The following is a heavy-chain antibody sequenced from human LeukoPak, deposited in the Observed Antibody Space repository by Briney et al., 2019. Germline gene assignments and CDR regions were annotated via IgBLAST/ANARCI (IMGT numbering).Heavy chain of an antibody. D-gene: IGHD3-22*01. CDR3: ARAPHHYYDSSDYPRSYFDS. J-gene: IGHJ4*02. CDR1: GFTFSSYL. CDR2: ISYDGSKK. Sequence: GGSLRLSCAASGFTFSSYLMHWVRQAPGKGLEWVALISYDGSKKYYADSVKGRFTISRDNSNNTLYLLMNSLRPEDTAVYYCARAPHHYYDSSDYPRSYFDSWGQGTPLTVSS. V-gene: IGHV3-30*04.